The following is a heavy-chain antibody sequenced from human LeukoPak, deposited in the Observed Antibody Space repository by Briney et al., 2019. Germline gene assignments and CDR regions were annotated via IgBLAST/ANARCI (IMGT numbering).Heavy chain of an antibody. J-gene: IGHJ4*02. CDR3: ARDAPGNTALDY. D-gene: IGHD5-18*01. CDR2: INGNGGST. CDR1: GFTFVSYW. Sequence: GGSLRLSCAASGFTFVSYWMHWVRQAPGKGLLWVSRINGNGGSTDFADSVKGRFTISRDNAKNTLYLQMNSLRAEDTAVYYCARDAPGNTALDYWGQGTLVTVSS. V-gene: IGHV3-74*01.